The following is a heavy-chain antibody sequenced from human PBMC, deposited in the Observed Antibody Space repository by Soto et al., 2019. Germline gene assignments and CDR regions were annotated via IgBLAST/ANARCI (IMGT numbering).Heavy chain of an antibody. CDR3: AKVLSKNYYYPFDF. Sequence: EVHLLESGGGLVQRGGSQRLSCTASGFTFSDYAMAWVRQAPGKGLEWVSTISGGSSVTYYGDSVKGRFTISRDNAKKTLFLQLNRLSAEDTATYYCAKVLSKNYYYPFDFWGQGTQVTVSS. J-gene: IGHJ4*02. V-gene: IGHV3-23*01. D-gene: IGHD3-10*01. CDR2: ISGGSSVT. CDR1: GFTFSDYA.